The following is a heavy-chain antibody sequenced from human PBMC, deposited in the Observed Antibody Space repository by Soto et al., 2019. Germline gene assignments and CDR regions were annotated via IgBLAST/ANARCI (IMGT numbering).Heavy chain of an antibody. D-gene: IGHD3-10*01. V-gene: IGHV3-23*01. CDR3: AKTMVRGVVVDALDV. CDR2: ISGSGAAT. J-gene: IGHJ6*01. Sequence: EGQLLESGGGVAQPGGSLRLSCAASGFIFGDYSMNWVRQAPGKGLEYVAVISGSGAATYHADAVKGRFRISRDNSRSTLSLEINNLRVDDSAVYYCAKTMVRGVVVDALDVW. CDR1: GFIFGDYS.